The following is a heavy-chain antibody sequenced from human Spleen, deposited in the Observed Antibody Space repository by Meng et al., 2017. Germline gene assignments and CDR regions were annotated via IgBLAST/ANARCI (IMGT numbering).Heavy chain of an antibody. D-gene: IGHD3-22*01. CDR1: GFTFDDYA. Sequence: SLKISCAASGFTFDDYAMHWVRQAPGKGLEWVSGISWNSGSIGYADSVKGRFTISRDNAKNSLYLQMNSLRGEDTAVYYCARSPIDKYDLSALPLDYWGQGTLVTVSS. CDR3: ARSPIDKYDLSALPLDY. CDR2: ISWNSGSI. J-gene: IGHJ4*02. V-gene: IGHV3-9*01.